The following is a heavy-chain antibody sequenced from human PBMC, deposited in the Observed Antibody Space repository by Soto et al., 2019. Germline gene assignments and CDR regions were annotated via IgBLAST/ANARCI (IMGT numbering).Heavy chain of an antibody. CDR3: AKEPSYIYFDWSNNWFDP. J-gene: IGHJ5*02. D-gene: IGHD3-9*01. V-gene: IGHV3-23*01. CDR1: GFTFSSYA. CDR2: ISGSGGST. Sequence: PGGSLRLCCAASGFTFSSYAMSWVRQAPGKGLEWVSAISGSGGSTYYADSVKGRFTISRDNPKNTLYLQMNSLRAEDTAVYYCAKEPSYIYFDWSNNWFDPWGQGTLVTVSS.